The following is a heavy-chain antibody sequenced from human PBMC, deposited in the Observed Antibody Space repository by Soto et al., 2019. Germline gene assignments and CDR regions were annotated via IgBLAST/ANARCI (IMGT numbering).Heavy chain of an antibody. V-gene: IGHV3-48*03. CDR2: ISSSGSTI. J-gene: IGHJ6*02. CDR1: GFTFSSYE. CDR3: ARGGSSSSSRPYYYGMDV. D-gene: IGHD6-6*01. Sequence: EVQLVESGGGLVQPGGSLRLSCAASGFTFSSYEMNWVRQAPGKGLEWVSYISSSGSTIYYADSVKGRFTISRDNAKNSLYLQMNSLRAEDTAVYYCARGGSSSSSRPYYYGMDVWGQGTTVTVSS.